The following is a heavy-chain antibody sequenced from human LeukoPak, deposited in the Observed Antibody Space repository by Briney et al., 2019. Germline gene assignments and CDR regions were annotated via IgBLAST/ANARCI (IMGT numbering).Heavy chain of an antibody. D-gene: IGHD7-27*01. V-gene: IGHV1-69*04. Sequence: SVKVSCKASGGTFSSYAISWVRQAPGQGLEWMGRIIPILGIANYAQKFQGRVTITADKSTSTAYMELSSLRSEDTAVYYCAVLGKAEYYGMDVWGQGTTVTVSS. CDR3: AVLGKAEYYGMDV. CDR2: IIPILGIA. CDR1: GGTFSSYA. J-gene: IGHJ6*02.